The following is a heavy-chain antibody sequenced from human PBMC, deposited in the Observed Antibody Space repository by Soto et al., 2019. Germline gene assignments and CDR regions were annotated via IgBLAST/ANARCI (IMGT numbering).Heavy chain of an antibody. J-gene: IGHJ6*04. D-gene: IGHD2-2*02. CDR2: LYWDNTR. CDR3: ARYTTDTYFDV. V-gene: IGHV2-5*02. CDR1: GFSLYTRGVG. Sequence: QITLKESRPTLVKPTQTLTLTCSFSGFSLYTRGVGVGWVRQPPGKGLEWLALLYWDNTRRYSPSLKNSLTIAKGTSENQVVLTMTNMEPEDTGTYYCARYTTDTYFDVWGKGTTVTVSS.